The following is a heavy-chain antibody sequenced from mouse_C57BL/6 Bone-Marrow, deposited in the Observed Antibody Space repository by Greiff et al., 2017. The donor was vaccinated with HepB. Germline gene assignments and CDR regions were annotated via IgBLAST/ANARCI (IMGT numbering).Heavy chain of an antibody. Sequence: EVMLVESGGGLVKPGGSLKLSCAASGFTFSSYAMSWVRQTPEKRLEWVATISDGGSYTYYPDNVKGRFTISRDNAKNNLYLQMSHLKSEDTAMYYCARDSSYYDYAMDYWGQGTSVTVSS. J-gene: IGHJ4*01. CDR2: ISDGGSYT. CDR1: GFTFSSYA. V-gene: IGHV5-4*01. CDR3: ARDSSYYDYAMDY. D-gene: IGHD2-10*01.